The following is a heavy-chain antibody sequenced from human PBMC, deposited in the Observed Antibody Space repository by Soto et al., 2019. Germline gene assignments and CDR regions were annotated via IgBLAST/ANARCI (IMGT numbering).Heavy chain of an antibody. CDR1: GGSISSSSYY. CDR3: VDYDSSGYYPGAFDI. J-gene: IGHJ3*02. CDR2: IYYSGST. V-gene: IGHV4-39*01. Sequence: PSETLSLTCTVSGGSISSSSYYWGWIRQPPGKGLEWIGSIYYSGSTYYNPSLKSRVTISVDTSKNQFSLKLSSVTAADTAVYYCVDYDSSGYYPGAFDIWGQGTMVTVSS. D-gene: IGHD3-22*01.